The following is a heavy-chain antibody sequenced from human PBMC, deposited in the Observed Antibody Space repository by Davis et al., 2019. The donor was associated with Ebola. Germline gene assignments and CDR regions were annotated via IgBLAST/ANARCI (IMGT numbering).Heavy chain of an antibody. Sequence: AASVTVSCTASGYTFPRFAIHWVRQAPGQRLEWMGWINAGNGNTIYSQNFQGRVTITRDTSASTVYMELSSLRSEDTAVYYCAGNSVTTRLDYYGMDVWGQGTTVTVSS. V-gene: IGHV1-3*01. J-gene: IGHJ6*02. CDR3: AGNSVTTRLDYYGMDV. CDR1: GYTFPRFA. D-gene: IGHD4-17*01. CDR2: INAGNGNT.